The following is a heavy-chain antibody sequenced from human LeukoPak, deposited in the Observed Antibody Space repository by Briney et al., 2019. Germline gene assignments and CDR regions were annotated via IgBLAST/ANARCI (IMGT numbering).Heavy chain of an antibody. J-gene: IGHJ4*02. D-gene: IGHD3-3*01. CDR1: GYKFTNYW. Sequence: GESLKISCKGSGYKFTNYWIAWVRQMPGQGLEWLGIIYPRDSDTRYSPSFQGQVTISADKSISTAYLQWSSLKASDTAMYYCARKAAEYYDFWSGWDYWGQGTLVTVS. V-gene: IGHV5-51*01. CDR2: IYPRDSDT. CDR3: ARKAAEYYDFWSGWDY.